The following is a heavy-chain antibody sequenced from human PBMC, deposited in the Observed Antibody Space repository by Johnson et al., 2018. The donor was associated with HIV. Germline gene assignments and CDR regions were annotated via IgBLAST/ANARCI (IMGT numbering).Heavy chain of an antibody. CDR3: ATSTASDAFDI. D-gene: IGHD1-1*01. CDR1: GFTFSNYA. Sequence: QVQLVESGGGVVQPGRSLRLSCAASGFTFSNYAMHWVRQAPGNGLEWVAVIWYDGSKTYYGDSVKGRFTISRDNSKNTLYLQMNSLRAEDTAVYYCATSTASDAFDIWGQGTMVTVSS. V-gene: IGHV3-33*01. J-gene: IGHJ3*02. CDR2: IWYDGSKT.